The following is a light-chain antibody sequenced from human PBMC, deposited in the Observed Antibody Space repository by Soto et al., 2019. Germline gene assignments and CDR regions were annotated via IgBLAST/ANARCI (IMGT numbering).Light chain of an antibody. V-gene: IGKV3-11*01. Sequence: EIVLTQSPATLSLSPGERATLSYRASQSVSSYLAWYQQKPGQAPRLLIYDASNRATGIPARFSGSGSGTDFTLTISSLEPEDFAVYYCQQRRNWPYTFGQGTKLEIK. CDR3: QQRRNWPYT. CDR2: DAS. CDR1: QSVSSY. J-gene: IGKJ2*01.